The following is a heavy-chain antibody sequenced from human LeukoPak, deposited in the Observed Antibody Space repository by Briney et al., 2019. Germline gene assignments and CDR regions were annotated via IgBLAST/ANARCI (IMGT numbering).Heavy chain of an antibody. D-gene: IGHD3-10*01. CDR3: ARGRGTMVRGVITIFDY. CDR2: IYHSGST. V-gene: IGHV4-4*02. CDR1: GGSISSSNW. Sequence: SETLSLTCAVSGGSISSSNWWSWVRQPPGKGLEWIGEIYHSGSTNYNPSLKSRVTISVDKSKNQFSLKLSSVTAADTAVYYCARGRGTMVRGVITIFDYWGQGTLVTVSS. J-gene: IGHJ4*02.